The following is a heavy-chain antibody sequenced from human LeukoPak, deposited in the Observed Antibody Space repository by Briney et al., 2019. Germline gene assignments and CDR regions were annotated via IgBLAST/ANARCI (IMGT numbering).Heavy chain of an antibody. CDR3: ARARTTGTTRADAFDI. V-gene: IGHV1-18*01. CDR2: ISAYNGNT. D-gene: IGHD1-1*01. CDR1: GYTFTSYG. J-gene: IGHJ3*02. Sequence: ASVKVSCKASGYTFTSYGISWVRQAPGQGLEWMGWISAYNGNTNYAQKLQGRVTMTTDTSTSTAYMELRSLRSDDTAVYYCARARTTGTTRADAFDIWGQGTMVTVSS.